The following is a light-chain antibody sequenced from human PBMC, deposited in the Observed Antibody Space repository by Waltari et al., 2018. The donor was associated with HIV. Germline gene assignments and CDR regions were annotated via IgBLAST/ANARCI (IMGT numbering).Light chain of an antibody. J-gene: IGLJ2*01. Sequence: QLVLTQSPSASASLGASVKLTCTLSSGHSSYAIAWHQQQAEKGPRYLMKLNSDGSHSKGAGIPDRFSGSSSGAERYLTISSLQSEDEADYYCQTWGTGIRVFGGGTKLTVL. CDR2: LNSDGSH. V-gene: IGLV4-69*01. CDR3: QTWGTGIRV. CDR1: SGHSSYA.